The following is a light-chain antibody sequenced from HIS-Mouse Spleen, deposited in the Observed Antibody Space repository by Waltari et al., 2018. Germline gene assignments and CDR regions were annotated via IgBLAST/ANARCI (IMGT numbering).Light chain of an antibody. CDR3: QVWDSSSDHRV. V-gene: IGLV3-21*02. J-gene: IGLJ3*02. CDR2: DDS. CDR1: NIGSKS. Sequence: SYVLTPPPSVSVAPGQTARVTCGGNNIGSKSVHWYQQKQGQAPVLVVYDDSDRPSGIPERFSGSNSGNTATLTISRVEAGDEADYYCQVWDSSSDHRVFGGGTKLTVL.